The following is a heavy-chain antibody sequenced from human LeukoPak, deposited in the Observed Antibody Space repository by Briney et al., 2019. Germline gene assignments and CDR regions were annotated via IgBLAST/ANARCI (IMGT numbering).Heavy chain of an antibody. V-gene: IGHV4-30-2*01. CDR3: ARDSSSWQFDY. CDR1: GGSISSGGYS. J-gene: IGHJ4*02. Sequence: SETLSLTCAVSGGSISSGGYSWSWIRQPPGKGLEWIGYIYHSGSTYYNPSLKSRVTISVDRSKNQFSLKLSPVTAADTAVYYCARDSSSWQFDYWGQGTLVTVSS. CDR2: IYHSGST. D-gene: IGHD6-13*01.